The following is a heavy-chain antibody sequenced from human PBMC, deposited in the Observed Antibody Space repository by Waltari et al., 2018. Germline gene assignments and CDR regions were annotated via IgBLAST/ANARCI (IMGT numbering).Heavy chain of an antibody. CDR3: AGGRRITMIVVVTVLYCQH. Sequence: QVQLQQWGAGLLKPSETLSLTCAVYGGSFSGYYWSWIRQPPGKGLGWIGEINQSESTSCNTALKSRVTISVDTPKNQVSLKLGAVTAAVTAVYYCAGGRRITMIVVVTVLYCQHWGQGTLVTVSS. CDR1: GGSFSGYY. V-gene: IGHV4-34*01. CDR2: INQSEST. J-gene: IGHJ1*01. D-gene: IGHD3-22*01.